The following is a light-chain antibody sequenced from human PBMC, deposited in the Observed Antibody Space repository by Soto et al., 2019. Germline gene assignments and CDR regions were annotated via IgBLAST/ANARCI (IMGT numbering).Light chain of an antibody. V-gene: IGLV2-14*03. CDR1: SSDVG. CDR3: SSYTSTSTV. J-gene: IGLJ3*02. CDR2: DVS. Sequence: QSALNQPASVSGSPGQSITISCNGTSSDVGVSWYQQHPGKATKLMIIDVSNRPSGVSHRFSGSKSGNTASLTISGLQAEDEADYYCSSYTSTSTVFAGGTKLTVL.